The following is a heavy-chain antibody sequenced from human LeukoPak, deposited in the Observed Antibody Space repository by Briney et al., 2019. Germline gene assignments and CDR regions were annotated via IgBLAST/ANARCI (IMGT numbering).Heavy chain of an antibody. V-gene: IGHV3-21*01. CDR1: GFTFSNYG. J-gene: IGHJ3*02. CDR2: ITRSSSYI. CDR3: ARLARDAFDI. Sequence: GGSLRLSCAASGFTFSNYGMNWVRQAPGKGLEWVSSITRSSSYIYYADSVKGRFTISRDNAKNSLYLQMNSLRAEDTAVYYCARLARDAFDIWGQGTMVTVSS.